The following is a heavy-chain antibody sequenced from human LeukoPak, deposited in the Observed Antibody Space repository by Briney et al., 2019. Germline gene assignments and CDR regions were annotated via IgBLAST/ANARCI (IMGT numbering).Heavy chain of an antibody. CDR1: GFTFSSYW. CDR3: ARAPGLLRYAFDF. D-gene: IGHD3-22*01. Sequence: GGSLRLSCAASGFTFSSYWMSWVRQAPGKGLEWVANINYDGSEKYYVDSVKGRFTISRDNARNSLYLQMNSLRAEDTAVYYCARAPGLLRYAFDFWGQGTMVTVSS. V-gene: IGHV3-7*05. CDR2: INYDGSEK. J-gene: IGHJ3*01.